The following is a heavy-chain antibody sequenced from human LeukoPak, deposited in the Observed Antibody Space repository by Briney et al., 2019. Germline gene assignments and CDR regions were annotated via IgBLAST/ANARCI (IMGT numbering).Heavy chain of an antibody. D-gene: IGHD5-24*01. J-gene: IGHJ3*02. CDR3: ARLEMATTEGAFDI. CDR2: IWYVGSNK. Sequence: GGSLRLSCAASGFTFGSYGMHWVRQAPGKGLEWVAVIWYVGSNKYYADSVKGRFTISRDNSKNTLYLQMNSLRAEDTAVYYCARLEMATTEGAFDIWGQGTMVTVSS. V-gene: IGHV3-33*01. CDR1: GFTFGSYG.